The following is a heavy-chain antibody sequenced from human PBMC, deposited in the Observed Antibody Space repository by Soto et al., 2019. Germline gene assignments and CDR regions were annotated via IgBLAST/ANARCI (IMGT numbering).Heavy chain of an antibody. V-gene: IGHV4-59*12. CDR1: GGSISSYY. CDR2: IYYSGST. CDR3: AKEGFGVNLFDP. Sequence: QVQLQESGPGLVKPSETLSLTCTVSGGSISSYYWSWIRQPPGKGLEWIGYIYYSGSTNYNPSLKSRVTISVDTSKIRFSLKLSPVTAADTAVYYCAKEGFGVNLFDPWGQGTLVTVSS. J-gene: IGHJ5*02. D-gene: IGHD3-10*01.